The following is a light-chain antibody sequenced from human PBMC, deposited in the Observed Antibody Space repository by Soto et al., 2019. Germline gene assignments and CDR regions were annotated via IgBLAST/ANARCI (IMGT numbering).Light chain of an antibody. V-gene: IGLV2-14*01. CDR3: SSYSSSGTLYV. CDR1: SSDVGGYNY. CDR2: DVN. J-gene: IGLJ1*01. Sequence: QSALTQPASVSGSPGQSITISCTGTSSDVGGYNYVSWYQHHPGNAPKLMIYDVNNRPSGISNRFFGSKSGNTASLTISGLQTEDEADYYCSSYSSSGTLYVFGTGTKVTVL.